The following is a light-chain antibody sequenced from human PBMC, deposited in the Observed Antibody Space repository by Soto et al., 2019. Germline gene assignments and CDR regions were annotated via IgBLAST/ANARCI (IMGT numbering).Light chain of an antibody. CDR3: QQYNNWPPT. CDR2: GAS. Sequence: EIVLTQSPGTLSLSTGERATLSCRASQSVSSSYLAWYQQKPGQAPRLLIYGASSRATGIPDRFSGSGSGTDFTLTISSLQSEDFAVYYCQQYNNWPPTFGQGTKVDI. CDR1: QSVSSSY. V-gene: IGKV3-20*01. J-gene: IGKJ1*01.